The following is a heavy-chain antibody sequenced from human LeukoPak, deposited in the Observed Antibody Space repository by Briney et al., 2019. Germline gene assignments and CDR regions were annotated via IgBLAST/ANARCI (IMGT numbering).Heavy chain of an antibody. J-gene: IGHJ4*02. CDR2: IKSKTDGGTT. Sequence: TGGSLRLSCAASGFTFSNAWMSWVRQAPGKGLEWVGRIKSKTDGGTTDYAAPVKGRFTISRDDSKNTLYLQMNSLKTEDTAVYYCTTFYGDYPLVWGDWYYFDYWGQGTLVTVSS. CDR1: GFTFSNAW. D-gene: IGHD4-17*01. CDR3: TTFYGDYPLVWGDWYYFDY. V-gene: IGHV3-15*01.